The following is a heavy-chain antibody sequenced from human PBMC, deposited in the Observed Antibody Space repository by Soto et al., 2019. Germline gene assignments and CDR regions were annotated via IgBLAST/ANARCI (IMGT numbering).Heavy chain of an antibody. V-gene: IGHV1-69*13. D-gene: IGHD6-13*01. Sequence: SVKVSCKASGGTFSSYAISWVRQAPGQGLEWMGGIIPIFGTANYAQKFQGRVTITADESTSTAYMELSSLRSEDTAVYYCARELAAGTKGYYYGMDVWGQGTTVTVSS. CDR2: IIPIFGTA. CDR3: ARELAAGTKGYYYGMDV. J-gene: IGHJ6*02. CDR1: GGTFSSYA.